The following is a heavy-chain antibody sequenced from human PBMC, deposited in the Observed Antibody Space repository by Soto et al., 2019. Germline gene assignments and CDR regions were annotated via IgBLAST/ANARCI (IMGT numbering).Heavy chain of an antibody. D-gene: IGHD6-19*01. CDR3: AKEITVAGDFDY. Sequence: GGSLRLSCVASGFTFSSDGIHWVRQAPGNGLEWVEVISNDGSNEYYADSVKSRFTISRDNSKNTLYLQMDSLRPEDTAVYYCAKEITVAGDFDYWGHGTLVTVSS. V-gene: IGHV3-30*18. J-gene: IGHJ4*01. CDR1: GFTFSSDG. CDR2: ISNDGSNE.